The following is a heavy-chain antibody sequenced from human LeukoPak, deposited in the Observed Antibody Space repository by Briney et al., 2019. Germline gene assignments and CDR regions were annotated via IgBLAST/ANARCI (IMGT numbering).Heavy chain of an antibody. J-gene: IGHJ6*03. CDR2: IYHSGST. Sequence: SETLSLTCTVSGYSISSGYYWGWIRQPPGKGLEWIGSIYHSGSTYYNPSLKSRVTISVDMSKNQFSLKLSSLTAADTAVYYCARANYYGSGPYYYYMDVWGKGTTVTVSS. V-gene: IGHV4-38-2*02. CDR1: GYSISSGYY. CDR3: ARANYYGSGPYYYYMDV. D-gene: IGHD3-10*01.